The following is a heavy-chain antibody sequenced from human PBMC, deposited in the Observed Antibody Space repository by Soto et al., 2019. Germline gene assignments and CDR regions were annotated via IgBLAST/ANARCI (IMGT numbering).Heavy chain of an antibody. Sequence: ASVKVSCTASGYTFIIYAMNWVRQAPGQRLEWMGWINAGNGNTKYSQKFQGRVTITRDTSASTGYMELSSLRSEDTAVYYCARDPGYSYGYNWGQGTLVTVSS. D-gene: IGHD5-18*01. CDR2: INAGNGNT. CDR3: ARDPGYSYGYN. V-gene: IGHV1-3*01. J-gene: IGHJ4*02. CDR1: GYTFIIYA.